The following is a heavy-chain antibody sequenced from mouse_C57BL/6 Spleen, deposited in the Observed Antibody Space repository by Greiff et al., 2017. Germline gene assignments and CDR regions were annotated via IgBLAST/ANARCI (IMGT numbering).Heavy chain of an antibody. J-gene: IGHJ3*01. Sequence: QVQLQQPGAELVRPGSSVKLSCKASGYTFTSYWMHWVKQRPIQGLEWIGNIDPSDCETHYNQKFKDKATLTVDKSSSTAYMHLSSLTSEDSAVYYCARSVGYGFAYWGQGTLVTVSA. CDR3: ARSVGYGFAY. CDR2: IDPSDCET. V-gene: IGHV1-52*01. D-gene: IGHD2-2*01. CDR1: GYTFTSYW.